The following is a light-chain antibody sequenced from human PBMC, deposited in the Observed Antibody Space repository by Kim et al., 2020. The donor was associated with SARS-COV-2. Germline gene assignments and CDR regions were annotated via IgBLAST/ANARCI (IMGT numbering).Light chain of an antibody. CDR2: GAS. CDR3: QQYNNWPRT. V-gene: IGKV3-15*01. Sequence: EIVMTQSPAPLSVSPGERATLSCRASQSVSSNLVWYQQKPGQAPRLLIYGASTRTTGIPVRFSGSGSGTEFTLTISSLQSEDFAVYYCQQYNNWPRTFGQGTKVDIK. J-gene: IGKJ1*01. CDR1: QSVSSN.